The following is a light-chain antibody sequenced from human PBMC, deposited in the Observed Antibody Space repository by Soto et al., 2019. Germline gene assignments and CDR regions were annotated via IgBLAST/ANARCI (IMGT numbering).Light chain of an antibody. J-gene: IGKJ1*01. V-gene: IGKV3-20*01. CDR3: QQYGSSPKT. CDR1: QSVSSSY. Sequence: EIVLTQSPGTLSLSPGERATLSCRASQSVSSSYLAWYQQKPGQAPRLLIYDASSRATGIPDRFSGSGSGTDFTLTISSLEPEDVAVYYCQQYGSSPKTFGQGTKVEIK. CDR2: DAS.